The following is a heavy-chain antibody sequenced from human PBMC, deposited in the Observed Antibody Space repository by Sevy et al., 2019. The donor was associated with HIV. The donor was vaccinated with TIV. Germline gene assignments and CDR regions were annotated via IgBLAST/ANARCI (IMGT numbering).Heavy chain of an antibody. CDR2: ISGYNGNT. V-gene: IGHV1-18*01. CDR1: GFTFTSYG. D-gene: IGHD3-10*01. Sequence: ASVKVSCKASGFTFTSYGISWVRQAPGLRLEWMGWISGYNGNTKYSQKFQGRVTMTTDTSTSTAFMEVTSLRSDDTAVYYYAKTTKWFGELGIFEQWGQGTLVTVSS. J-gene: IGHJ4*02. CDR3: AKTTKWFGELGIFEQ.